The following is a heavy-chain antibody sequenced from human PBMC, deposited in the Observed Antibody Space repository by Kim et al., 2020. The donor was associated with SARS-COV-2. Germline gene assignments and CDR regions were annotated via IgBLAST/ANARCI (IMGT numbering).Heavy chain of an antibody. V-gene: IGHV1-18*01. CDR1: GYTFTSHT. D-gene: IGHD1-26*01. Sequence: ASVKVSCKASGYTFTSHTISCVRQAPGQGLEWMGWISVYNGNTNYAQNFQGRVTMTTDTSTSTAHMELRSLRSDDTAVYYCAREGVVGGSDYWGQGTLVT. CDR3: AREGVVGGSDY. CDR2: ISVYNGNT. J-gene: IGHJ4*02.